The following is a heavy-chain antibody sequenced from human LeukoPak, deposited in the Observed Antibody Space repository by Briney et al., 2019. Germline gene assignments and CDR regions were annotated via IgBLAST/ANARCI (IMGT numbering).Heavy chain of an antibody. D-gene: IGHD1-26*01. CDR2: IYYDGSDK. V-gene: IGHV3-30*12. CDR3: ARDKSVGAGATYFDY. Sequence: PGRSLRLSCAASGFSFSYYGMHWVRQAPGKGLEWVAVIYYDGSDKYYTDSVKGRFTISRDNSKTTLYLQMNSLRAEDTAVYYCARDKSVGAGATYFDYRGQGTLVTVSS. CDR1: GFSFSYYG. J-gene: IGHJ4*02.